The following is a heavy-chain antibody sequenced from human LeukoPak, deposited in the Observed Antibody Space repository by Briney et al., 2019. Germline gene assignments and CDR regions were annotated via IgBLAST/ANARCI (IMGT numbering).Heavy chain of an antibody. Sequence: SETLSLTCTVSGDSINDHYWSWIRQPPGEGLEWIAYIYSSVSTNYNPSLKSRVTISIDTSKSQFSLKLTSVTAADAGVYYCARASEWELDFGFDLWGQGTLVTVSS. D-gene: IGHD1-26*01. J-gene: IGHJ5*02. CDR2: IYSSVST. V-gene: IGHV4-4*09. CDR1: GDSINDHY. CDR3: ARASEWELDFGFDL.